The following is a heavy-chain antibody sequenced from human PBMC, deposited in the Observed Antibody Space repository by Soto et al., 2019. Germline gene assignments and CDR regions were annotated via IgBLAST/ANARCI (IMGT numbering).Heavy chain of an antibody. CDR1: VFTFSGYG. D-gene: IGHD6-19*01. Sequence: RLSFAASVFTFSGYGMYWVRQAPGKGLEWVAVISNDGTNTYYVDSVKGRFTISRDNSKNTLDLQMNSLRAEDRAVYYCAKDRVSAHTSGWPQGHWGQGTLVTVSS. CDR3: AKDRVSAHTSGWPQGH. V-gene: IGHV3-30*18. CDR2: ISNDGTNT. J-gene: IGHJ4*02.